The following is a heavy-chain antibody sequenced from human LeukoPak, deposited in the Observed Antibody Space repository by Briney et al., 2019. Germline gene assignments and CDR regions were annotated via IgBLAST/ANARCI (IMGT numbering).Heavy chain of an antibody. CDR2: ISAYNGQT. CDR3: AKDLYSSLSGSEVFDV. J-gene: IGHJ3*01. Sequence: ASVKVSCKASGYSFTNYAMNWVRQAPGQGLEWMGWISAYNGQTNYAQEFQGRVTMTTDTSTTTAYMELTGLRFNDTAVYYCAKDLYSSLSGSEVFDVWGQGTRVTVSS. V-gene: IGHV1-18*01. D-gene: IGHD3-10*01. CDR1: GYSFTNYA.